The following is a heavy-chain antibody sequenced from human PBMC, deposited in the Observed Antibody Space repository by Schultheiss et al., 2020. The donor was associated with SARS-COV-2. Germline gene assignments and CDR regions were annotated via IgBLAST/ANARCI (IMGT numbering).Heavy chain of an antibody. Sequence: GGSLRLSCVASGFTFSGYGMHWVRQAPGKGLEWVAVISYDGSKTYYGDSVEGRFTISRDLSQNTVYLQMNSLKTEDTAVYYCTTDRFYYSNYAVYWGQGTLVTVSS. D-gene: IGHD4-11*01. V-gene: IGHV3-33*05. CDR3: TTDRFYYSNYAVY. CDR1: GFTFSGYG. CDR2: ISYDGSKT. J-gene: IGHJ4*02.